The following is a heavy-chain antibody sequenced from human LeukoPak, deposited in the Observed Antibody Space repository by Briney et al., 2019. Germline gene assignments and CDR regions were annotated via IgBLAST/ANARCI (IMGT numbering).Heavy chain of an antibody. CDR1: GFTVSSNY. CDR3: AKAHPSYDSSGLFDY. J-gene: IGHJ4*02. V-gene: IGHV3-23*01. D-gene: IGHD3-22*01. CDR2: ISGSGGST. Sequence: GGSLRLSCAASGFTVSSNYMSWVRQAPGKGLEWVSAISGSGGSTYYADSVKGRFTISRDNSKNTLYLQMNSLRAEDTAVYYCAKAHPSYDSSGLFDYWGQGTLVTVSS.